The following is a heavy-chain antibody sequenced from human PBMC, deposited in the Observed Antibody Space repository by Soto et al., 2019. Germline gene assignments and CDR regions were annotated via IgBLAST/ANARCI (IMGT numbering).Heavy chain of an antibody. Sequence: ASVKVSCKASRYTFLSYDINWVRQATGQGLEWMGWMNPNSGNTGYAQKFQGRITMTRNTSINTAYMELSSLRSEDTAVYYCARCQEVRWNAGPRGLHDLDVWGQGTTVTVSS. CDR2: MNPNSGNT. CDR3: ARCQEVRWNAGPRGLHDLDV. D-gene: IGHD1-1*01. CDR1: RYTFLSYD. J-gene: IGHJ6*02. V-gene: IGHV1-8*01.